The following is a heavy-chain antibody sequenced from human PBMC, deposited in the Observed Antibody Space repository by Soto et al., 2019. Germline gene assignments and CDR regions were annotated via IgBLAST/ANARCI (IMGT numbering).Heavy chain of an antibody. V-gene: IGHV4-31*03. J-gene: IGHJ5*02. CDR3: ARGRQQLVWRWFDP. D-gene: IGHD6-13*01. Sequence: QVQLQESGPGLVKPSQTLSLTCTVSGGSISSGGYYWSWIRQHPGKGLEWIGYIYYSGSTYYNPSLKSRVTISVDTSKNQVSLKLSSVTAADTAVYYCARGRQQLVWRWFDPWGQGTLVTVSS. CDR1: GGSISSGGYY. CDR2: IYYSGST.